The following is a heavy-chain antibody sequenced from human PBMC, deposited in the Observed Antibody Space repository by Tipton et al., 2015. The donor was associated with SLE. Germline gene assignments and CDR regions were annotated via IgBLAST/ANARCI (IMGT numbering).Heavy chain of an antibody. D-gene: IGHD2-8*02. CDR2: IYYSGST. CDR3: ARMGRPVVSYAFDI. V-gene: IGHV4-61*01. J-gene: IGHJ3*02. CDR1: GGSVSSGSYY. Sequence: TLSLTCTVSGGSVSSGSYYWSWIRQPPGKGLEWIGYIYYSGSTNYNPSLKSRVTISVDTSKNQFSLKLSSVTAADTAVYYCARMGRPVVSYAFDIWGQGKMVTVSS.